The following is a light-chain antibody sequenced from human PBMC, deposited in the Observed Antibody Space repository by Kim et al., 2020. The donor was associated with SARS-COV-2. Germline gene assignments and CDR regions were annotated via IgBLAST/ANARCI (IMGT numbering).Light chain of an antibody. J-gene: IGKJ2*01. Sequence: SASVGDRFTITCRASQSISRLLAWYQQKPGKAPELLIYDASTLQNGVPSRFSGSGSGTEFTLTISSLQPDDFATYFCQQYSSYSRTFGQGTKLEI. CDR3: QQYSSYSRT. CDR1: QSISRL. CDR2: DAS. V-gene: IGKV1-5*01.